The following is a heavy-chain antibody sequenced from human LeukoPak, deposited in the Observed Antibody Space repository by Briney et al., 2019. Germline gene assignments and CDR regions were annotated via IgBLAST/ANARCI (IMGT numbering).Heavy chain of an antibody. V-gene: IGHV4-59*08. D-gene: IGHD5-18*01. J-gene: IGHJ4*02. CDR3: ATFRGYSYGFDY. CDR2: IYYSGST. CDR1: GGSISSYY. Sequence: SETLSLTCTVSGGSISSYYWSWIRQPPGKGLEWIGYIYYSGSTNYNPSLKSRVTISVDTSKNQFSLKLSSVTAADTAVYYCATFRGYSYGFDYWGQGTLVTVSS.